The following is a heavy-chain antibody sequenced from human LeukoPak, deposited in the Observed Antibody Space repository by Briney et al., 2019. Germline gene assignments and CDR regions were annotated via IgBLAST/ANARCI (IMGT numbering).Heavy chain of an antibody. V-gene: IGHV3-23*01. CDR1: GFTFSSYA. J-gene: IGHJ3*02. CDR2: INNGSTR. Sequence: GGSLRLSCGASGFTFSSYAMSWVRQAPGKGLEWVSGINNGSTRFYAASVKGRFTSSRDNSKNTLYLQMNSLRAEDTAVYYCAREAAADAFDIWGQGTMVTVSS. CDR3: AREAAADAFDI. D-gene: IGHD6-13*01.